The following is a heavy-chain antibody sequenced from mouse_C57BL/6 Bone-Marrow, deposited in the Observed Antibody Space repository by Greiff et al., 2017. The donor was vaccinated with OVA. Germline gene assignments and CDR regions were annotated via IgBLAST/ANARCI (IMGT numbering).Heavy chain of an antibody. J-gene: IGHJ3*01. Sequence: EVQRVESGTVLARPGASVKMSCKTSGYTFTSYWMHWVKQRPGQGLEWIGAIYPGNSDTSYNQKFKGKAKLTAVTSASTAYMELSSLTNEDSAVYYCTRDIYYGSRWGQGTLVTVSA. CDR2: IYPGNSDT. D-gene: IGHD1-1*01. CDR3: TRDIYYGSR. CDR1: GYTFTSYW. V-gene: IGHV1-5*01.